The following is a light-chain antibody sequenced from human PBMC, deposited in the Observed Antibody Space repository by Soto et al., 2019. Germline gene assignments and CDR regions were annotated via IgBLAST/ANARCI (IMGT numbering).Light chain of an antibody. CDR2: GNS. CDR1: SSNIGAGYD. CDR3: QSYDSSLSDLV. Sequence: QSVLTQPPSVSGAPGQRVTISCTGSSSNIGAGYDVHWYQQLPGTAPKLLIYGNSNRPSGVPDRFSGSKSGTSASLAITGRQAEDEANYYCQSYDSSLSDLVFVEGTKLTVL. J-gene: IGLJ3*02. V-gene: IGLV1-40*01.